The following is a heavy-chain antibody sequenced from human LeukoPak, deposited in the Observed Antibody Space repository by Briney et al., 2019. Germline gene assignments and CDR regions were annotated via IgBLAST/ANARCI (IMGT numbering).Heavy chain of an antibody. CDR1: GYSFTNYW. CDR2: IDPSDSYT. D-gene: IGHD5-18*01. CDR3: ARQPYSYGSSFDS. Sequence: GESLKISCKGSGYSFTNYWISWVRQMPGKGLEWMGRIDPSDSYTKYSPSFQGRVSISADKSISTAYLQWSSLKASDTATYYCARQPYSYGSSFDSWGQGTLVTVSS. V-gene: IGHV5-10-1*01. J-gene: IGHJ4*02.